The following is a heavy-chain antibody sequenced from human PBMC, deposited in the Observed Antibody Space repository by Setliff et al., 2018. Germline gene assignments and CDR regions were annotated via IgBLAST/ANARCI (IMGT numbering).Heavy chain of an antibody. J-gene: IGHJ4*02. CDR3: ARGSGDHCSGASCYFLH. D-gene: IGHD2-15*01. Sequence: PGGSLRLSCAASAFTFGTYSMHWVRQTPGKGLEWVSSISPSSFFIYYTDSVKGRFTISRDNAKNSLYLHMNSLRAEDTAVYYCARGSGDHCSGASCYFLHWGQGSLVTVSS. CDR2: ISPSSFFI. V-gene: IGHV3-21*01. CDR1: AFTFGTYS.